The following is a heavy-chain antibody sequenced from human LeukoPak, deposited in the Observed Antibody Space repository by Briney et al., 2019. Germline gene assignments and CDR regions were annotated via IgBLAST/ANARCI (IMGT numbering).Heavy chain of an antibody. J-gene: IGHJ3*02. D-gene: IGHD1-26*01. CDR2: ISWNSGSI. CDR3: AKDMWELSGAFDI. V-gene: IGHV3-9*01. Sequence: GGSLRLSCAASGFTFDDYAMHWVRQAPGKGLEWVSGISWNSGSIGYADSVKGRFTISRDNAKNSLYLQMNSLRAEDTALYYCAKDMWELSGAFDIWGQGTMVTVSS. CDR1: GFTFDDYA.